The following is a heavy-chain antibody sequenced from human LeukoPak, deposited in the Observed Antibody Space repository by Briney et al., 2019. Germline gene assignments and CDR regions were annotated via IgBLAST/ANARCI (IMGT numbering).Heavy chain of an antibody. CDR2: IKSKTDGGTT. V-gene: IGHV3-15*01. CDR1: GFTFSNAW. D-gene: IGHD1-26*01. CDR3: TTEDLAWWELPILDY. Sequence: GGSLRLSCAASGFTFSNAWMSWVRQAPGKGLEWVGRIKSKTDGGTTDYAAPVKGRFTISRDDSKNTLYLQMNSLKTEDTAVYYCTTEDLAWWELPILDYWGQGTLVTVSS. J-gene: IGHJ4*02.